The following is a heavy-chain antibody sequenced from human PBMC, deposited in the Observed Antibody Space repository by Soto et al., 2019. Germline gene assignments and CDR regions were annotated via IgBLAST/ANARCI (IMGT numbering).Heavy chain of an antibody. V-gene: IGHV3-30*04. J-gene: IGHJ4*02. CDR2: ISFDGRNK. D-gene: IGHD2-2*01. CDR3: ARGLPVLPSSMPGCFDY. CDR1: GFTFSTYA. Sequence: QVQLVESGGGVVHPGRSLRLSCVASGFTFSTYAMHWVRQAPGQGLAWVAVISFDGRNKFYAVSVKGRFTISRDTSKNTLFLPMNSLRTEDTGVYYCARGLPVLPSSMPGCFDYWGQGALVTVSS.